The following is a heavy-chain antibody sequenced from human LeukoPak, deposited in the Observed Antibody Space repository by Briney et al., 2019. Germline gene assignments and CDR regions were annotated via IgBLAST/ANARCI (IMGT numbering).Heavy chain of an antibody. Sequence: GGSLRLSCAASGFTFSSYSMNWVRQAPGKGLEWVSSISSSSSYIYYADSVKGRFTISRDNAKNSLYLQMNSLRAEDTAVYYCAREVRDRRFDYWGQGTLVTVSS. D-gene: IGHD5-24*01. CDR1: GFTFSSYS. V-gene: IGHV3-21*01. J-gene: IGHJ4*02. CDR3: AREVRDRRFDY. CDR2: ISSSSSYI.